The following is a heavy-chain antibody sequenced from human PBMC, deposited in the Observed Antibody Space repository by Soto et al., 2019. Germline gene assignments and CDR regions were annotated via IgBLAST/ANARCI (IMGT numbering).Heavy chain of an antibody. CDR2: MYHSGIT. CDR1: GYSIRSGYF. Sequence: SSETLSLTCAVSGYSIRSGYFWGWIRQPPGKGLEWIGSMYHSGITYYNLSLKSRVTISVDTSKNQLSLKLSSATAADTAVYYCARSMYSTSAQLYYGMDVWGQGTTVTV. J-gene: IGHJ6*02. V-gene: IGHV4-38-2*01. CDR3: ARSMYSTSAQLYYGMDV. D-gene: IGHD6-6*01.